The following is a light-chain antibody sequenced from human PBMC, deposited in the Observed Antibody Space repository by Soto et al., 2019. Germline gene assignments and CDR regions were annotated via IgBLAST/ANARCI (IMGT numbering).Light chain of an antibody. V-gene: IGKV1-5*03. Sequence: DIQMTQSPSTLSASVGDRVTITCRARQNIVNWLAWYQQKPGKAPNLLIYKTSTLQRGVPSRFSGSGSGTEFTLTISSLQPDDFATYYCQHYNSYSEAFGQGTKVELK. CDR2: KTS. CDR3: QHYNSYSEA. CDR1: QNIVNW. J-gene: IGKJ1*01.